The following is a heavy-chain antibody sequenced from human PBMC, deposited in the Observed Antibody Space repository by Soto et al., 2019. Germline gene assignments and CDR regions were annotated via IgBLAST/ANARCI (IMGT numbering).Heavy chain of an antibody. CDR1: GFTVSSNY. CDR2: IYSGGST. D-gene: IGHD1-7*01. Sequence: GGSLRLSCAAFGFTVSSNYMSWVRQAPGKGLEWVSVIYSGGSTYYADSVKGRFTISRDNSKNTLYLQMNSLRAEDTAVYYCARENWNYAHGMDVWGQGTTVTVSS. V-gene: IGHV3-53*01. J-gene: IGHJ6*02. CDR3: ARENWNYAHGMDV.